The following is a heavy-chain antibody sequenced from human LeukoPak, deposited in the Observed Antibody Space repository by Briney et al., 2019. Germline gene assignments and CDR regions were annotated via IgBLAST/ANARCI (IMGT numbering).Heavy chain of an antibody. CDR3: ARDRRLASGWFARNYFGMDV. D-gene: IGHD6-19*01. CDR2: VGGRGGTT. V-gene: IGHV3-23*01. J-gene: IGHJ6*02. Sequence: GGSLRLSCQASGFTFNSYVMTWVRQSPGRGLEWVSSVGGRGGTTDYADSVKGRFTISRDNSKNTLYLRMTSLRAEDTAIYYCARDRRLASGWFARNYFGMDVWGQGTTVTFSS. CDR1: GFTFNSYV.